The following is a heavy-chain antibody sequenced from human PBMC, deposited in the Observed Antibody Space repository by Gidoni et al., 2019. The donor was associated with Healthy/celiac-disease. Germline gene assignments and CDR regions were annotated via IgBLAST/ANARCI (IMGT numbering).Heavy chain of an antibody. CDR3: ARHFVSGWLVQPDFDY. CDR1: GGSLSRYY. CDR2: IYYSGST. D-gene: IGHD6-19*01. J-gene: IGHJ4*02. Sequence: QVHLQESGPGLLQPSETLSLTFTVPGGSLSRYYWSWIRQPPGKGLVCIGYIYYSGSTNYNPSLKSRVTISEDRSKYQCSLKLSSVTAANTAVYYCARHFVSGWLVQPDFDYWGQGTLITVS. V-gene: IGHV4-59*08.